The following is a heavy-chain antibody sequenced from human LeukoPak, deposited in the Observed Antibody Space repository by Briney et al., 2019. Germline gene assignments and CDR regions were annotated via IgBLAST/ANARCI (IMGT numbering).Heavy chain of an antibody. V-gene: IGHV3-30-3*01. CDR1: GFTFSSYA. CDR3: ARDAYSSGWYGGAFDI. CDR2: ISYDGSNK. D-gene: IGHD6-19*01. Sequence: GGFLRLSCAASGFTFSSYAMHWVRQAPGKGLEWVAVISYDGSNKYYADSVKGRFTISRDNSKNTLYLQMNSLRAEDTAVYYCARDAYSSGWYGGAFDIWGQGTMVTVSS. J-gene: IGHJ3*02.